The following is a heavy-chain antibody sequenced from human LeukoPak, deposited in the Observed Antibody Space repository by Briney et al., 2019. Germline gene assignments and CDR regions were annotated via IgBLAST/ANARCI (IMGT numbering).Heavy chain of an antibody. Sequence: GGSLRLSCAASGFTFSSYAMSRVRQAPGKGLEWVSSISGSGGSTYYADSVKGRFTISRDNAKNSLYLQMNSLRAEDTAVYYCARDYFRPVVGGTTAYYMDVWGKGTTVTVSS. CDR2: ISGSGGST. CDR3: ARDYFRPVVGGTTAYYMDV. D-gene: IGHD1-1*01. CDR1: GFTFSSYA. J-gene: IGHJ6*03. V-gene: IGHV3-23*01.